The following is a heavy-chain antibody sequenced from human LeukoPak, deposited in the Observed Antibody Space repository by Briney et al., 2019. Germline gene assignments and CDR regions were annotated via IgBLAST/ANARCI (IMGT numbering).Heavy chain of an antibody. D-gene: IGHD1-26*01. CDR2: ITPNSGGT. CDR3: AREVFGATMIDY. CDR1: GNTFTSYY. Sequence: ASVKVSCKASGNTFTSYYMHWVRQAPGQGLEWMGWITPNSGGTNYAQKFQGRVTMTRDTAISTAYMELSRLRSDDTAVYYCAREVFGATMIDYWGQGTLVTVSS. J-gene: IGHJ4*02. V-gene: IGHV1-2*02.